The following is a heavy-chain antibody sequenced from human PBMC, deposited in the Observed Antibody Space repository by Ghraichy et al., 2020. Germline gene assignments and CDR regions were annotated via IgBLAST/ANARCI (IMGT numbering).Heavy chain of an antibody. CDR2: VNAGGST. CDR1: GLTVTSNY. CDR3: ARGPRSDYYYILDY. V-gene: IGHV3-53*01. J-gene: IGHJ4*02. D-gene: IGHD3-22*01. Sequence: GGSLRLSCAASGLTVTSNYMSWVRQAPGKGLEWVSIVNAGGSTYYADSVKGRFTISRDRSKKTLYLQMNSLRAEDTAVYYCARGPRSDYYYILDYWGQGSLVAVPS.